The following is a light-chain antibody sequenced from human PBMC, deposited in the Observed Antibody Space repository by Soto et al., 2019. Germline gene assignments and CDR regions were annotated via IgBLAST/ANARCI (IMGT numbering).Light chain of an antibody. CDR3: QPSYSTPRT. J-gene: IGKJ1*01. Sequence: DIQMTQSPSSLSASVGDRVTITCRASQSISSYLNWYQQKPGKAPKLLIYAASSLQSGVPSRFSGSGSGTDFTLTISSLQPEDFATYYCQPSYSTPRTFGQGTKVDIK. CDR1: QSISSY. V-gene: IGKV1-39*01. CDR2: AAS.